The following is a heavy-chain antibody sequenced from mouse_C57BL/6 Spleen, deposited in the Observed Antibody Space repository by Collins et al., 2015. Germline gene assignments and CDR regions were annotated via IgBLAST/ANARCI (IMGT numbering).Heavy chain of an antibody. J-gene: IGHJ2*01. CDR2: INPGSGGT. CDR3: ARSEFITTVVADGY. D-gene: IGHD1-1*01. Sequence: QVQLQQSGAELVRPGTSVKVSCKASGYAFTNYLIEWVKQRPGQGLEWIGVINPGSGGTNYNEKFKGKATLTADKSSSTAYMQLSSLTSDDSAVYFCARSEFITTVVADGYWGQGTTLTVSS. CDR1: GYAFTNYL. V-gene: IGHV1-54*01.